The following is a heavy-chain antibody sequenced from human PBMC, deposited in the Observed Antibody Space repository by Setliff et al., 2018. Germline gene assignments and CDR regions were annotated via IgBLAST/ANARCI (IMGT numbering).Heavy chain of an antibody. CDR3: ARDEDRDEMEIQGY. V-gene: IGHV1-18*01. CDR1: GYTFTTYA. CDR2: ISTSNGNT. J-gene: IGHJ4*02. D-gene: IGHD1-7*01. Sequence: ASVKVSCKASGYTFTTYAISWVRQAPGQGLEWMGWISTSNGNTNYAQNLQGRVTMTTDTPTSTAYMELRSLRSDDTAVYYCARDEDRDEMEIQGYWGQGTRVTVSS.